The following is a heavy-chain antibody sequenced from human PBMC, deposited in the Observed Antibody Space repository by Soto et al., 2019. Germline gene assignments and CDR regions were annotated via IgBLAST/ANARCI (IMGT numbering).Heavy chain of an antibody. J-gene: IGHJ2*01. CDR1: GGTFSSYT. Sequence: ASVKVSCKASGGTFSSYTISWVRQAPGQRLEWTGWINAGNGNTKYSQKFQGRVTITRDTSASTAYMELSSLRSEDTAVYYCARERRFTAILYFDLWGRGTLVTVSS. CDR3: ARERRFTAILYFDL. V-gene: IGHV1-3*01. D-gene: IGHD5-18*01. CDR2: INAGNGNT.